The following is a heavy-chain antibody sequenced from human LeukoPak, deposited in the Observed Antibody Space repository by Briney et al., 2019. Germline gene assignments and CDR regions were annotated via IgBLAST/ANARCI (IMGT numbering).Heavy chain of an antibody. Sequence: SETLSLTCAVSGAPITYYWSWIRQHPGRGLEWIGYISYSGSTYYNPSLKSRVTISVDTSRNQFSLKLSSVTAADTAVYYCARDLGYCTSTSCRYFDFWGQGTLVTVSS. J-gene: IGHJ4*02. CDR2: ISYSGST. V-gene: IGHV4-31*11. CDR3: ARDLGYCTSTSCRYFDF. D-gene: IGHD2-2*01. CDR1: GAPITYY.